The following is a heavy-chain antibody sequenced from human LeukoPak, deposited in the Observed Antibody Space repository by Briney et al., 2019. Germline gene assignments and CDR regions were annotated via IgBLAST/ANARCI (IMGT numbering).Heavy chain of an antibody. CDR1: RGSISSSSYY. D-gene: IGHD4-17*01. CDR3: ARAGADYGHFDY. CDR2: IYHSGST. V-gene: IGHV4-39*02. Sequence: SETLSLTCTVSRGSISSSSYYWGWIRQPPGKGLEWIGSIYHSGSTYYNPSLKSRVTISVDTSKNHFSLKLSSVTAADTAVYYCARAGADYGHFDYWGQGTLVTVSS. J-gene: IGHJ4*02.